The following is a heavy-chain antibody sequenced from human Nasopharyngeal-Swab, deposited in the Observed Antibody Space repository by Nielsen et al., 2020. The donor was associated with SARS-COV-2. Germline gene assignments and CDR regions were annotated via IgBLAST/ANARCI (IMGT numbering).Heavy chain of an antibody. CDR1: GGSISSSSYY. CDR3: ARSQGWYSYYYSGMDV. CDR2: IYYSGST. Sequence: GSLRLFCTVSGGSISSSSYYWGWIRQPPGKGLEWIGSIYYSGSTYYNPSLKSRVTISVDTSKNQFSLKLSSVTAADTAVYYCARSQGWYSYYYSGMDVWGQGTTVTVSS. V-gene: IGHV4-39*01. D-gene: IGHD6-19*01. J-gene: IGHJ6*02.